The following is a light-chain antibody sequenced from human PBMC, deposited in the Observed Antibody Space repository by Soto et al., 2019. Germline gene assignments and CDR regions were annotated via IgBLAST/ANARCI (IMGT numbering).Light chain of an antibody. V-gene: IGKV1-27*01. CDR3: QQAKTAPLT. Sequence: DIQMTQSPSSLAASVGDRVTITCRASQGIRNYLVWYQQKPGKPPKPLIFSASTLQSGVTSRFGGSGSGTHFTLTISSLQPEDVATYYCQQAKTAPLTFGGGTRVEL. J-gene: IGKJ4*01. CDR1: QGIRNY. CDR2: SAS.